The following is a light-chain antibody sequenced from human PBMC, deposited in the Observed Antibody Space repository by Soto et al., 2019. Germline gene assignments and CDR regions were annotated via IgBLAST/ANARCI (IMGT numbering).Light chain of an antibody. J-gene: IGKJ1*01. CDR1: QSVSSN. CDR2: GAS. CDR3: QQYNNWTQWT. Sequence: ELVMTQSPATLSVSPGERATISCRASQSVSSNLAWYQQKPGQAPRLLIYGASTRATGIPDRFSGSGSGTEFTLTITSLQSQAFAVYYYQQYNNWTQWTFGQGTKVEIK. V-gene: IGKV3-15*01.